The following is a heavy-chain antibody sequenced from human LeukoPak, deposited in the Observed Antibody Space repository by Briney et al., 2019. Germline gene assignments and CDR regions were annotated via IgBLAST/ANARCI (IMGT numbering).Heavy chain of an antibody. Sequence: SETLSLTCTVSGGSISSYYGSWIRQPPGKGLEWIGYIYYSGSTNYNPSLKSRVTISVDTSKNQFSLKLSSVTAADTAVYYCASYSYYYDSSGYFDYWGQGTLVTVSS. CDR2: IYYSGST. CDR3: ASYSYYYDSSGYFDY. V-gene: IGHV4-59*01. J-gene: IGHJ4*02. CDR1: GGSISSYY. D-gene: IGHD3-22*01.